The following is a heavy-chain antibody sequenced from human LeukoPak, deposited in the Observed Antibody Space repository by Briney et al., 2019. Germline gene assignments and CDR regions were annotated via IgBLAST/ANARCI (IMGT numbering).Heavy chain of an antibody. CDR1: GGSFSGYY. D-gene: IGHD6-19*01. CDR3: ARDGVAGTGDV. CDR2: INHSGST. V-gene: IGHV4-34*01. J-gene: IGHJ6*02. Sequence: SETLSLTCAVYGGSFSGYYWSWIRQPPGEGLEWIGEINHSGSTNYNPSLKSRVTISVDTSKNQFSLKLSSVTAADTAVYYCARDGVAGTGDVWGQGTTVTVSS.